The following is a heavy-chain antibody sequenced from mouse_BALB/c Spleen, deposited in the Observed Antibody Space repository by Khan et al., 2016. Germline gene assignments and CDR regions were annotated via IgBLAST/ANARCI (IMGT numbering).Heavy chain of an antibody. D-gene: IGHD2-2*01. J-gene: IGHJ2*01. CDR2: IYPGDGDT. V-gene: IGHV1-87*01. CDR1: GYTFTSYW. CDR3: ARRGYGYHLYY. Sequence: QVQLQQSGAELARPGASVKLSCKASGYTFTSYWMQWVKQRPGQGLEWIGAIYPGDGDTRYTQKFKGKATLTADKSSSTAYMQLSSLASEDSAVSYCARRGYGYHLYYWGQGTTLTVSS.